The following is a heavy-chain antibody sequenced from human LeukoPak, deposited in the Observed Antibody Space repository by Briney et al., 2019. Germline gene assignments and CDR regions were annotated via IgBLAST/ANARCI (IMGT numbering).Heavy chain of an antibody. CDR3: ASLPYHSGYWGEFDY. CDR2: IYYSGST. D-gene: IGHD3-22*01. Sequence: PSETLSLTCTVSGGSISSSSYYWGWIRQPPGKGLEWIGSIYYSGSTYYSPSLKSRVTISVDTSKSQFSLRLSSVTAADTAVYYCASLPYHSGYWGEFDYWGQGTLVTVSS. J-gene: IGHJ4*02. V-gene: IGHV4-39*01. CDR1: GGSISSSSYY.